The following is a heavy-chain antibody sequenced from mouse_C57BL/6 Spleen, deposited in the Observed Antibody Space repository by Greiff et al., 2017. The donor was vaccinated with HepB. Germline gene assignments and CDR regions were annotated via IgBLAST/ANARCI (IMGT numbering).Heavy chain of an antibody. J-gene: IGHJ3*01. V-gene: IGHV1-80*01. Sequence: QVQLKQSGAELVKPGASVKISCKASGYAFSSYWMNWVKQRPGKGLEGIGQIYPGDGDTNYNGKFKGKATLTADKSSSTAYMQLSSLTSEDSAVYFCARDYGSEAWFAYWGQGTLVTVSA. CDR2: IYPGDGDT. CDR1: GYAFSSYW. CDR3: ARDYGSEAWFAY. D-gene: IGHD1-1*01.